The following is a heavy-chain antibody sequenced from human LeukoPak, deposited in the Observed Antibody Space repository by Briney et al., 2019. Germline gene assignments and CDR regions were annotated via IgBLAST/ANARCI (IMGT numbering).Heavy chain of an antibody. J-gene: IGHJ6*02. CDR3: ATGQNHVIVVVPAAMNRRVAPDYYYGMDV. CDR2: FDPEDGET. V-gene: IGHV1-24*01. Sequence: ASVTVSFTVSGYTLTELSMHWVRQAPGKGLEWMGGFDPEDGETIYAQKFQGRVTMTEDTSTDTAYMELSSLRSEDTAVYYCATGQNHVIVVVPAAMNRRVAPDYYYGMDVWGQGTTVTVSS. CDR1: GYTLTELS. D-gene: IGHD2-2*01.